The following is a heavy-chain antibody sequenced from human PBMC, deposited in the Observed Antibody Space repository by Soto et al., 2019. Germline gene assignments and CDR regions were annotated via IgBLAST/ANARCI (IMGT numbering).Heavy chain of an antibody. CDR3: AKDQSPGNHYKGPYHFFYHGLDV. V-gene: IGHV3-53*01. J-gene: IGHJ6*02. Sequence: PGGSLSLPCAVSGFTGSNNYMSWVRQAPGKGLEGVSVIYSGGYTAYGDSVKGRFTISRDNSKNTLYLQMNNLRGEDAAVYFCAKDQSPGNHYKGPYHFFYHGLDVWGQGTTVTVSS. CDR1: GFTGSNNY. D-gene: IGHD3-10*01. CDR2: IYSGGYT.